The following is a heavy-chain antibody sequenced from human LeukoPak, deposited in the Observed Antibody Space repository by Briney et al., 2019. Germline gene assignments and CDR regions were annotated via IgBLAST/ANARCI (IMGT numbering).Heavy chain of an antibody. CDR1: QFTFSRYT. Sequence: GGALRLSCAASQFTFSRYTMNGVRQAPGKGLEWVSYISTSGSTMSYADSVKGRFAISRDNAKNSLYLQMSSLRAEDTAVYYCAKAGIAVAAPGHFDYWGQGTLVTVSS. CDR3: AKAGIAVAAPGHFDY. J-gene: IGHJ4*02. D-gene: IGHD6-19*01. CDR2: ISTSGSTM. V-gene: IGHV3-48*01.